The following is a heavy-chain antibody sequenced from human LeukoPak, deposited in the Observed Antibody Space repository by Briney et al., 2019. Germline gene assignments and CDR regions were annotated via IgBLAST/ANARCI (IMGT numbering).Heavy chain of an antibody. CDR2: LYYTGST. CDR3: ARHHEYVWGSSVDYYAMDV. Sequence: AETLSLTCTVSGGSIDSYYWSWIRQPPGKRLEWIGYLYYTGSTNYNPSLKSRVTISFDTSKNLFSLNLSSVTAADTAVYYCARHHEYVWGSSVDYYAMDVWGQGTTVTVSS. D-gene: IGHD3-16*01. J-gene: IGHJ6*02. V-gene: IGHV4-59*08. CDR1: GGSIDSYY.